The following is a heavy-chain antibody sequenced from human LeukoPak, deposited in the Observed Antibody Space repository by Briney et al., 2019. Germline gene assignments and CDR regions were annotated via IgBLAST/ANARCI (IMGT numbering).Heavy chain of an antibody. Sequence: SVKVSCKASGGTFSSYAISWVRQAPGQGLEWMGGIIPVFGTANYAQKFQGRVTLTADESTSTAYMELSSLRSEDTAVYYCARQRKDIVVVPAAITYYFDYWGQGTLVTVSS. J-gene: IGHJ4*02. D-gene: IGHD2-2*01. CDR1: GGTFSSYA. CDR3: ARQRKDIVVVPAAITYYFDY. V-gene: IGHV1-69*01. CDR2: IIPVFGTA.